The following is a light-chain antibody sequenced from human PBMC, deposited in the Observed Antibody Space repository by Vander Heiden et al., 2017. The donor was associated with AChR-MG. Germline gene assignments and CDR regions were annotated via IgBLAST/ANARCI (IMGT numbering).Light chain of an antibody. CDR2: EVS. Sequence: QSALTQPASVSGSLGQSITISCTGTSSDVGSYNLVSWYQQHPGKAPKLMIYEVSKRPSGVSNRFSGSKSGNTASLTISGLQAEDEADYYCCSYAGSSTLEFGGGTKLTVL. J-gene: IGLJ2*01. CDR3: CSYAGSSTLE. V-gene: IGLV2-23*02. CDR1: SSDVGSYNL.